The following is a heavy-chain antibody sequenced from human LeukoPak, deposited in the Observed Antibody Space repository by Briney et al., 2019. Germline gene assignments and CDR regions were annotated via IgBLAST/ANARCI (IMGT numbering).Heavy chain of an antibody. CDR2: INPSGGST. V-gene: IGHV1-46*01. CDR1: GYTFTSYY. CDR3: ARLNGDGSAFDI. Sequence: ASEKVSCKASGYTFTSYYMHWVRQAPGQGLEWMGIINPSGGSTTSPRKFQGRVTMTRDTSTSTVYMELSSLRSVDTAVYYCARLNGDGSAFDIWGQGTMVTVSS. J-gene: IGHJ3*02. D-gene: IGHD4-17*01.